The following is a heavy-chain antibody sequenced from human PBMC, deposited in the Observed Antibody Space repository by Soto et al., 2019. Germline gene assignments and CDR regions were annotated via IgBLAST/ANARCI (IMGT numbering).Heavy chain of an antibody. J-gene: IGHJ5*02. D-gene: IGHD5-12*01. CDR1: GGSISSGGYY. CDR2: IYYSGST. V-gene: IGHV4-31*03. CDR3: ARAQWVSGYDWERNWFDP. Sequence: SETLSLTCTVSGGSISSGGYYWSWIRQHPGKGLEWIGYIYYSGSTYYNPSLKSRVTISVDTSKNQFSLKLSSVTAADTAVYYCARAQWVSGYDWERNWFDPWGQGTLVTVSS.